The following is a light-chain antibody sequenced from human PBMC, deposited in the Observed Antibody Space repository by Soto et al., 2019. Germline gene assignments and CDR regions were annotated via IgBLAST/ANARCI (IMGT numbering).Light chain of an antibody. CDR1: QSVSSNY. Sequence: EIVLTQSPGTLYLSPGERATLPCRASQSVSSNYLAWYQQKRGQAPRLLIYAASARATGIPDRFSGSGSGTDFTLTISRLEPEDFAVYFCQLYGSSPPRYTFGQGTKVDIK. CDR2: AAS. V-gene: IGKV3-20*01. J-gene: IGKJ2*01. CDR3: QLYGSSPPRYT.